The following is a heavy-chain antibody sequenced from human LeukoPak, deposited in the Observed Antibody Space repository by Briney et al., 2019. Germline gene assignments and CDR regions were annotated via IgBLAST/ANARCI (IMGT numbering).Heavy chain of an antibody. D-gene: IGHD4-17*01. Sequence: GGSLRLSCAASGFTVSSNYMSWVRQAPGKGLEWVSVIYSGGSTYYADSVKGRFTISRDNSKNTLYLQMNSLRAEDTAVYYCARTTQEDGDYDYWGQGTLVTVSS. CDR3: ARTTQEDGDYDY. CDR2: IYSGGST. V-gene: IGHV3-66*01. J-gene: IGHJ4*02. CDR1: GFTVSSNY.